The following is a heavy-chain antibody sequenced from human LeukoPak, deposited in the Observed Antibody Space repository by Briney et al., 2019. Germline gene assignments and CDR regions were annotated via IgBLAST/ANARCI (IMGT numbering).Heavy chain of an antibody. CDR2: INHSGST. CDR3: ARGLHSSGWYYYYMDV. Sequence: SETLSLTCAVYGGSFSGYYWSWIRQPPGKGLEWIGEINHSGSTNYNPSLKSRVTISVDTSKNQFSLELSSVTAADTAVYYCARGLHSSGWYYYYMDVWGKGTTVTVSS. J-gene: IGHJ6*03. CDR1: GGSFSGYY. V-gene: IGHV4-34*01. D-gene: IGHD6-19*01.